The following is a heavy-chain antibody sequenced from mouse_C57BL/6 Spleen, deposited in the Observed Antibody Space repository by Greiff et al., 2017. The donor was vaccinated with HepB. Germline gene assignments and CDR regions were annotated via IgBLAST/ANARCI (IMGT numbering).Heavy chain of an antibody. CDR3: ARNEGYFDV. CDR2: ISNLAYSI. J-gene: IGHJ1*03. CDR1: GFTFSDYG. V-gene: IGHV5-15*01. Sequence: EVKVVESGGGLVQPGGSLKLSCAASGFTFSDYGMAWVRQAPRKGPEWVAFISNLAYSIYYADTVTGRFTISRENAKNTLYLEMSSLRSEDTAMYYCARNEGYFDVWGTGTTVTVSS.